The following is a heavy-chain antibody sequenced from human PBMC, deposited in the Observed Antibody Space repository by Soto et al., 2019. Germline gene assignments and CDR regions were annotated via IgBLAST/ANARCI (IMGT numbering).Heavy chain of an antibody. V-gene: IGHV1-3*01. J-gene: IGHJ4*02. CDR2: INAGKGNT. Sequence: QVQLVRSGAEVRKPGASVKVSCKTSGYTFSSYTIHWVRQAPGQRLEWMGWINAGKGNTEYSQKFQDRVTITRDTAATTVYIDVSSLTSEDTAIYYCARSAVRGRILNYWGQGTLVTVSS. CDR1: GYTFSSYT. CDR3: ARSAVRGRILNY. D-gene: IGHD3-10*01.